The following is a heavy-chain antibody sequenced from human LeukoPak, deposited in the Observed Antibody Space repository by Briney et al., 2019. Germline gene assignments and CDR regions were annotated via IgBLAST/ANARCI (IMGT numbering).Heavy chain of an antibody. CDR1: GFTFSSYG. V-gene: IGHV3-7*01. CDR3: ARDLNWETY. Sequence: GGSLRLSCAASGFTFSSYGMHWVRQAPGKGLEWVANINPDGSEKHYVDFVKGRFTISRDNAKNTLYLQTSSLRADDTAVFYCARDLNWETYWGQGILVTVSS. D-gene: IGHD7-27*01. CDR2: INPDGSEK. J-gene: IGHJ4*02.